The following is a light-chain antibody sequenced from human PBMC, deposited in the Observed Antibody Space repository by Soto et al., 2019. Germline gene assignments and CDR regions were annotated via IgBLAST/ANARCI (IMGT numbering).Light chain of an antibody. CDR1: QSISRL. J-gene: IGKJ4*01. Sequence: DIQLAQSPSTLSASVGDRVTITCRASQSISRLLAWYQQKPGKAPKVLIYDASNLESGVPSRFSGSGSGTEFTLTISSLQPDDFATYYCXWYNTCFGGGTKVDIK. V-gene: IGKV1-5*01. CDR3: XWYNTC. CDR2: DAS.